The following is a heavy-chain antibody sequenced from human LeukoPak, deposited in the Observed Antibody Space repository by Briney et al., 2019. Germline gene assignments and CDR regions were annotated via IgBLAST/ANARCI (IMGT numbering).Heavy chain of an antibody. CDR3: AKAIVVPAAIDY. V-gene: IGHV3-23*01. J-gene: IGHJ4*02. D-gene: IGHD2-2*02. Sequence: PGGSLRLSCAASGFTFSSYAMSWVRQAPGKGLEWVSAISGSGGSTCYADSVEGRFTISRDNSKNTLYLQMNSLRAEDTAVYHCAKAIVVPAAIDYWGQGTLVTVSS. CDR2: ISGSGGST. CDR1: GFTFSSYA.